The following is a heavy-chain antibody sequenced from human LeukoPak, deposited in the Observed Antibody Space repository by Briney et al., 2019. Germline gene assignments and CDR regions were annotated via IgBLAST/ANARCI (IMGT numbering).Heavy chain of an antibody. J-gene: IGHJ4*02. CDR1: GGSISSSYY. CDR2: IYYRGST. Sequence: PSETLSLTCTVSGGSISSSYYWGWIRQPPGKGLEWIGGIYYRGSTYYNPSLKSRVTISIDTSKNQFSLKLTSVTAADTAVYYCARTGYSTGWDRFSFVYWGQGTLVTVSS. V-gene: IGHV4-39*01. CDR3: ARTGYSTGWDRFSFVY. D-gene: IGHD6-19*01.